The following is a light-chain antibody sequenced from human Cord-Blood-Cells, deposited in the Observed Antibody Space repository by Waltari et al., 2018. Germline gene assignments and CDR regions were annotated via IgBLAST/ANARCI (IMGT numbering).Light chain of an antibody. CDR2: DVS. V-gene: IGLV2-11*01. CDR1: SSDVGGYNY. CDR3: CSYAGSYTYV. Sequence: QSALTQPRAVSGSPGQSVTSSCTGPSSDVGGYNYASWYQQHPGKAPKLMIDDVSKRPSGVPDRFSGSKSGNTASLTISGLQAEDEADYYCCSYAGSYTYVFGTGTKVTVL. J-gene: IGLJ1*01.